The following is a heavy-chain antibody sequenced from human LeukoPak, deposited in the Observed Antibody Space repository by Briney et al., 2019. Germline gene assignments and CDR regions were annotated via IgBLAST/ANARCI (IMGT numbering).Heavy chain of an antibody. V-gene: IGHV3-23*01. CDR3: AKVVVPAAISGWFDP. Sequence: PGGSPRLSCAASGFTFSRYGMHWVRQAPGKGLEWVSAISGSGGSTYYADSVKGRFTISRDNSKNTLYLQMNSLRAEDTAVYYCAKVVVPAAISGWFDPWGQGTLVTVSS. CDR1: GFTFSRYG. D-gene: IGHD2-2*01. CDR2: ISGSGGST. J-gene: IGHJ5*02.